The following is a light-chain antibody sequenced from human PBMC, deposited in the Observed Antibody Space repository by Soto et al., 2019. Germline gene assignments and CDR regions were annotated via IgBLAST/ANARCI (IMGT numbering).Light chain of an antibody. CDR2: GTS. Sequence: VSGRSVAIGACRASQSVSSNLAWYQQKPGQAPRLLIYGTSTRATGVPARFSGSGSGTEFALAIRSRHSECIAVSYCEQSYTSPGTYARGTKVDI. CDR3: EQSYTSPGT. V-gene: IGKV3-15*01. CDR1: QSVSSN. J-gene: IGKJ1*01.